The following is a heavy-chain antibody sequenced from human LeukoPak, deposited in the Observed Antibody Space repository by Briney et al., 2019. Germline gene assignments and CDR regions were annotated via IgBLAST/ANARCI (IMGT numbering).Heavy chain of an antibody. CDR2: LSGSGGST. CDR3: AKGAVATIMAEY. Sequence: PGGSLRLSCAASGFTFSSYSMNWVRQAPGKGLEWVSALSGSGGSTYYADSVKGRFTISRDNSKNTLYLQMNSLRAEDTAVYYCAKGAVATIMAEYWGQGTLVTVSS. D-gene: IGHD5-24*01. J-gene: IGHJ4*02. CDR1: GFTFSSYS. V-gene: IGHV3-23*01.